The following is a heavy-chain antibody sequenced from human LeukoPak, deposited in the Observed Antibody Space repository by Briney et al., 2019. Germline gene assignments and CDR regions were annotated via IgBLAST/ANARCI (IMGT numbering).Heavy chain of an antibody. CDR3: ARDLAGRNY. D-gene: IGHD3-10*01. V-gene: IGHV3-21*06. CDR2: ISSSSSHI. J-gene: IGHJ4*02. Sequence: PGGSLRLSCAVSGFTFSSFGMSWVRQAPGKGLEWVSSISSSSSHIYYADAVKGRFTISRDNAKNSLYLQMNSLRAEDTAVYYCARDLAGRNYWGQGTLVTVSS. CDR1: GFTFSSFG.